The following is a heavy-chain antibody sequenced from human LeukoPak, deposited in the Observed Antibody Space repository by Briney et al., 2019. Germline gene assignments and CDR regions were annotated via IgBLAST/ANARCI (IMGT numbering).Heavy chain of an antibody. CDR2: TKQDGSEK. V-gene: IGHV3-7*01. CDR3: AREGLLLRNWFDP. Sequence: GGSLRLSCAASGFTFSSYWMSWVRQAPGKGLEWVANTKQDGSEKYYVDSVKGRFTISRDNAKNSLYLQMNSLRAEDTAVYYCAREGLLLRNWFDPWGQGTLVTVSS. D-gene: IGHD3-22*01. J-gene: IGHJ5*02. CDR1: GFTFSSYW.